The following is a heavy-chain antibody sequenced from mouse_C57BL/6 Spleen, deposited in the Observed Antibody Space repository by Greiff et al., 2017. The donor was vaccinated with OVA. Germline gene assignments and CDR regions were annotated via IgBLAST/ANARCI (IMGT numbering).Heavy chain of an antibody. CDR3: AREGINYYGSSPWFAY. D-gene: IGHD1-1*01. CDR2: INPSNGGT. CDR1: GYTFTSYW. V-gene: IGHV1-53*01. J-gene: IGHJ3*01. Sequence: QVQLQQPGTELVKPGASVKPSCKASGYTFTSYWMHWVKQRPGQGLEWIGNINPSNGGTNYNEKFKSKATLTVDKSSSTAYMQLSSLTSEDSAVYYCAREGINYYGSSPWFAYWGQGTLVTVSA.